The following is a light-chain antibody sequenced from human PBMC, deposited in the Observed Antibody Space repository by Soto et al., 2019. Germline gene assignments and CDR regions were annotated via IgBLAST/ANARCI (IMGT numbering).Light chain of an antibody. Sequence: EIVLTQSPGTLSLSPGERATLSCRASQSVSSSYLAWYQQKPGQAPRPLIYGASSRATGIPDRSSGSGSGTDFTLTISRLEPEDFAVYYCQQYGSPPWTIGHGTKV. CDR2: GAS. CDR3: QQYGSPPWT. J-gene: IGKJ1*01. V-gene: IGKV3-20*01. CDR1: QSVSSSY.